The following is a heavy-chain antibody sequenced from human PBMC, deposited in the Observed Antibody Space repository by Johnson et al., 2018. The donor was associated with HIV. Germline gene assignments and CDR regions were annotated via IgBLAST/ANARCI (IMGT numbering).Heavy chain of an antibody. Sequence: VQLVESGGGLIQPGGSLRLSCAASGFTVSSNYMSWVRQAPGKGLEWVSVIYSGGSTYYADSVKGRFTISRDNSKNTLYLQMNRLRAEDTAVYYCARDKDSSGYYYNDAFDIWGQGTMVTVSS. CDR1: GFTVSSNY. J-gene: IGHJ3*02. V-gene: IGHV3-53*01. CDR2: IYSGGST. CDR3: ARDKDSSGYYYNDAFDI. D-gene: IGHD3-22*01.